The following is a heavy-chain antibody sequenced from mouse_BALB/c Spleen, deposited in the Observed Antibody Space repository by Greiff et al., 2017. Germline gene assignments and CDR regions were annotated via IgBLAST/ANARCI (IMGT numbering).Heavy chain of an antibody. Sequence: EVKLMESGGGLVQPGESLKLSCESNEYEFPSHDMSWVRKTPEKRLELVAAINSDGGSTYYPDTMERRFIISRDNTKKTLYLQMSSLRSEDTAFYYCAIQVYGRSYSMDYWGQGTSGTVSS. D-gene: IGHD1-1*01. V-gene: IGHV5-2*01. CDR2: INSDGGST. CDR3: AIQVYGRSYSMDY. CDR1: EYEFPSHD. J-gene: IGHJ4*01.